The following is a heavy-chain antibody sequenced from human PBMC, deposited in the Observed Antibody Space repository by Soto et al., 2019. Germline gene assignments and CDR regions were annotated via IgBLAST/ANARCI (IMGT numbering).Heavy chain of an antibody. V-gene: IGHV3-53*04. CDR2: IYSGGST. Sequence: EVQLVESGGGLVQPGGSLRLSCAASGFTVSSNYMSWVRQAPGKGLEWVSVIYSGGSTYYADSVKGRFTISRHNSKNTLYLQMNSLRAEVTAVYYCPRDTLAVTGYDACDIWGQGPMVTVSS. CDR1: GFTVSSNY. CDR3: PRDTLAVTGYDACDI. J-gene: IGHJ3*02. D-gene: IGHD6-13*01.